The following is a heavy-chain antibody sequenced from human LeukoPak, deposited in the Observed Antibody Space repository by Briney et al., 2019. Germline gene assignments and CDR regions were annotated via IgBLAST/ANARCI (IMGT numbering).Heavy chain of an antibody. V-gene: IGHV3-74*01. D-gene: IGHD2-8*01. J-gene: IGHJ4*02. CDR2: TNRDGSST. CDR3: ARDSVELYIFDY. Sequence: PGGSLRLSCAASGFTFSSYWMHWVRQAPGKGPVWVARTNRDGSSTAYADSVKGRFTISKDNAKSTLYLLMNSLRAEDTAVYYCARDSVELYIFDYWGQGTLFTVS. CDR1: GFTFSSYW.